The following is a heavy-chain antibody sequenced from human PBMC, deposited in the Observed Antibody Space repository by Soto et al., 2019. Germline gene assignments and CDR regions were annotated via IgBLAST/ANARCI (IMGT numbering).Heavy chain of an antibody. CDR3: AKLIRGAVAGPGYDY. D-gene: IGHD6-19*01. CDR1: GFTFSSYA. V-gene: IGHV3-23*01. J-gene: IGHJ4*02. Sequence: EVQLLESGGGLVQPGGSLRLSCAASGFTFSSYAMTWVRQAPGKGLEWVSFISSSGGVTYYADSVKGRFTISRDNSKNTLSLQMNALRAEDTAVYFCAKLIRGAVAGPGYDYWGQGTLVTVSS. CDR2: ISSSGGVT.